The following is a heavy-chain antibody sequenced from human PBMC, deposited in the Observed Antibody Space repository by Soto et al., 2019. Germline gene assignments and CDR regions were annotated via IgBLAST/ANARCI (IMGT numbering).Heavy chain of an antibody. CDR3: AREGGIVVLTAIDP. Sequence: QVQLQESGPGLVKPSQTLSLTCTVSGGSISSGDYYWSWIRQPPGKVLEWIGYIYYSGSTYYNPSLKSRVTISVDTSKNQLSLKLSSVTAADTAVYYCAREGGIVVLTAIDPWGQGTLVTVSS. V-gene: IGHV4-30-4*01. CDR2: IYYSGST. D-gene: IGHD2-21*02. J-gene: IGHJ5*02. CDR1: GGSISSGDYY.